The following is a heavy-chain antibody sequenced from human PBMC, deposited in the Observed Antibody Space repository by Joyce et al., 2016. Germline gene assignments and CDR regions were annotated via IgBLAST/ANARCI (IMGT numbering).Heavy chain of an antibody. CDR3: ASSLPVFTT. J-gene: IGHJ5*02. D-gene: IGHD2-2*01. CDR2: IYYGGST. Sequence: QVQLQQSGPGLVRPSQTLSLTCTVPDGSIPSGGYYWNWIRQYPGKGLEWIGYIYYGGSTFYNPSLESRVTISVDTSKNQFSLTLRSVTAADTAVYYCASSLPVFTTWGQGTLVTVSS. CDR1: DGSIPSGGYY. V-gene: IGHV4-31*03.